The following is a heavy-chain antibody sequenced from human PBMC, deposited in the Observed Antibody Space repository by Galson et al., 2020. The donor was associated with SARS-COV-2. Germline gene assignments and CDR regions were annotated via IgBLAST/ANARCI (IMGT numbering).Heavy chain of an antibody. CDR1: GFTFSSYW. CDR3: ARGDMRNDYFDY. J-gene: IGHJ4*02. CDR2: IYSEGSST. D-gene: IGHD3-16*01. V-gene: IGHV3-74*01. Sequence: SLRLSCAASGFTFSSYWMHWVRQAPGKGLVWVSRIYSEGSSTSYADSVKGRFTISGDDAKNTLYLQMSSLRAEDTAVYYCARGDMRNDYFDYWGQGTLVTVSS.